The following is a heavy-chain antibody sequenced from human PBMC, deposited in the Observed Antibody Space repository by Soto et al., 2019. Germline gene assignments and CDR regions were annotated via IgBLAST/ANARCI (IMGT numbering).Heavy chain of an antibody. Sequence: QVQLVQSGAEVKKPGSSVKVSCKASGGTFSSYAISWVRQAPGQGLEWMGGIIPIFGTAKYAQKFQGRVTITADESTSTAYMELSSLRSEDTAVYYCAEGVYDSSGPLGLRADYWGQGTLVTVSS. CDR2: IIPIFGTA. CDR3: AEGVYDSSGPLGLRADY. J-gene: IGHJ4*02. CDR1: GGTFSSYA. V-gene: IGHV1-69*01. D-gene: IGHD3-22*01.